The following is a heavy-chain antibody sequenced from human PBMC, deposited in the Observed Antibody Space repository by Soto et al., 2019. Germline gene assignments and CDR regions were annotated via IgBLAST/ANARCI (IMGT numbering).Heavy chain of an antibody. CDR2: ISNSGGST. V-gene: IGHV3-23*01. D-gene: IGHD2-21*02. CDR3: ANHRGFLVTQYFFDY. J-gene: IGHJ4*02. CDR1: GFTFKNYA. Sequence: GGSLRRSCAASGFTFKNYAMSWVRQAPGKGLEWVSSISNSGGSTYYADSVQGRFTISRDNSKNTLSLQMNSLRAEDTAIYYCANHRGFLVTQYFFDYWGQGTLVTVSS.